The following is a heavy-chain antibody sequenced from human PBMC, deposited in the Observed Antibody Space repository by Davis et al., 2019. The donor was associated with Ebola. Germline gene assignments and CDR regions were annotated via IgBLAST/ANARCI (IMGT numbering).Heavy chain of an antibody. CDR1: GFTFSSYS. V-gene: IGHV3-7*01. CDR2: IKQDGSEK. Sequence: GESLKISCAASGFTFSSYSMNWVRQAPGKGLEWVANIKQDGSEKYYVDSVKGRFTISRDNAKNSLYLQMNSLRVEDTAVYYCARALGGEDDWGQGTLVTVSS. CDR3: ARALGGEDD. J-gene: IGHJ4*02. D-gene: IGHD3-16*01.